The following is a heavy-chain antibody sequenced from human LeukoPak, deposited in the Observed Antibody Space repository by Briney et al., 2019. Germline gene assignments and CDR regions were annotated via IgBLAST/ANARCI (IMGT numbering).Heavy chain of an antibody. CDR2: IYYSGST. Sequence: SETLSLTCTVSGGSISSYYWSWIRQPPGKGLEWIGYIYYSGSTNYNPSLKSRVTISVDTSKNQFSLKLSSVTAADTAVYYCARAIAVAEFDYWGQGTLVTVSS. D-gene: IGHD6-19*01. CDR3: ARAIAVAEFDY. J-gene: IGHJ4*02. CDR1: GGSISSYY. V-gene: IGHV4-59*01.